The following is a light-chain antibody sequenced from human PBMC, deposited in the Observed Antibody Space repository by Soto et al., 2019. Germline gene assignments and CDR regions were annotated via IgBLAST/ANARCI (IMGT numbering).Light chain of an antibody. Sequence: EMVLTQSPGTLSLSPGERATLSCRTSQSVSNNYLARYQQKPGQAPRLLIYGASSRATGIPDRISGSGSGTDFTLTISRLEPEDFAVYYCQQYGSPPQTFGQGTKVDIK. V-gene: IGKV3-20*01. CDR1: QSVSNNY. J-gene: IGKJ1*01. CDR2: GAS. CDR3: QQYGSPPQT.